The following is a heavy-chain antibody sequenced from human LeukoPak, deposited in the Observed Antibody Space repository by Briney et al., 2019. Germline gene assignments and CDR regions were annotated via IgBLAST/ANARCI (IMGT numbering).Heavy chain of an antibody. CDR3: ASGRHYSGYDFDY. D-gene: IGHD5-12*01. J-gene: IGHJ4*02. V-gene: IGHV5-51*01. Sequence: GESLKISCKGSGYSFTSYWIGWVRQMPGKGLEWMGIIYPGDSDTRYSPSFQGQVTISADKSIGTAYLQWSSLKASDTAMYYCASGRHYSGYDFDYWGQGTLVSVSS. CDR1: GYSFTSYW. CDR2: IYPGDSDT.